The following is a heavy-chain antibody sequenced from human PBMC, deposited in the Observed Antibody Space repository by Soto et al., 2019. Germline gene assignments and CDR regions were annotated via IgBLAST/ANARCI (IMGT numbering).Heavy chain of an antibody. D-gene: IGHD6-19*01. J-gene: IGHJ4*02. Sequence: GASVKVSCKASGYTFTGYYMHWVRQAPGQGLEWMGWINPNSGGTNYAQKFQGWVTMTRDTSISTAYMELSRLRSDDTAVYYCARDHVLNSSGWYDYWGQGTLVTVSS. V-gene: IGHV1-2*04. CDR2: INPNSGGT. CDR3: ARDHVLNSSGWYDY. CDR1: GYTFTGYY.